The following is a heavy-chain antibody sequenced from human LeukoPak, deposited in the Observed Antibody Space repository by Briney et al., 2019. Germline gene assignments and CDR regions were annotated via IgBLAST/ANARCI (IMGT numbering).Heavy chain of an antibody. D-gene: IGHD2-2*01. CDR3: ARSRVMPAISTFDY. CDR1: GGSISSGSYY. V-gene: IGHV4-61*01. Sequence: PSETLSLTCTVSGGSISSGSYYWSWLRQPPGKGLEWIGYIYYTGSTNFNPSLKSRVSMSVDTSQRQFSLKLTSVTAADTAVYYCARSRVMPAISTFDYWGQGTLVTVSS. J-gene: IGHJ4*02. CDR2: IYYTGST.